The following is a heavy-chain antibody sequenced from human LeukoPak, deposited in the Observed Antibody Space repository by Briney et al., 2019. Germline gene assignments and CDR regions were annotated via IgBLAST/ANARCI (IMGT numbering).Heavy chain of an antibody. D-gene: IGHD3-9*01. CDR3: ARTYYDILTGYDDAFDI. CDR2: IYYSGST. Sequence: SETLSLTCTVSGGSISSYYWSWIRQPPGKGLEWIGYIYYSGSTNYNPSLKSRVTISVDTSKNQFSPKLSSVTAADTAVYYCARTYYDILTGYDDAFDIWGQGTMVTVSS. J-gene: IGHJ3*02. CDR1: GGSISSYY. V-gene: IGHV4-59*08.